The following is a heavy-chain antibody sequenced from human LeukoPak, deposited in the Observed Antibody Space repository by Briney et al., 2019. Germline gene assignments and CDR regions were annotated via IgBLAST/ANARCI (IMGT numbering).Heavy chain of an antibody. CDR3: TEGDWNDRHDY. V-gene: IGHV3-49*04. CDR1: GFTFSSYG. Sequence: GGSLRLSCAASGFTFSSYGMSWVRQAPGKGLEWVGFIRSKAYGGTTEYAASVKGRFTISRDDSKSIAYLQMNSLKTEDTAVYYCTEGDWNDRHDYWGQGTLVTVSS. CDR2: IRSKAYGGTT. D-gene: IGHD1-1*01. J-gene: IGHJ4*02.